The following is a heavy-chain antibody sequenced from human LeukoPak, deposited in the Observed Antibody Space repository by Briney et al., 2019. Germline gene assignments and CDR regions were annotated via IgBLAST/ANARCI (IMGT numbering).Heavy chain of an antibody. CDR3: AKDPNGDYIGAFDF. CDR2: IIDNGGWA. D-gene: IGHD4-17*01. CDR1: GLTFSSYA. J-gene: IGHJ3*01. Sequence: GGSLRLSCAASGLTFSSYAMMWLRQAPGKGLEWVSAIIDNGGWALYADSVKGRFTISRDNTKNTLYLQMSSLRAEDTAVYYCAKDPNGDYIGAFDFWGQGTMVTVSS. V-gene: IGHV3-23*01.